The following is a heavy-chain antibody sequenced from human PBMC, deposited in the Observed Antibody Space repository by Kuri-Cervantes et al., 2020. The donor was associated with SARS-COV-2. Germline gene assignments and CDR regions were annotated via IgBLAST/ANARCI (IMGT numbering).Heavy chain of an antibody. D-gene: IGHD2-2*01. Sequence: GSLRLSCTVSGGSISSYYWSWIRQPPGKGLEWIGYIHYSGSTNYNPSLKSRVTISVDTSKNQFSLKLSSVAAADTAVYYCARGSVVVVPATYYFDYWGQGTLVTVSS. CDR3: ARGSVVVVPATYYFDY. V-gene: IGHV4-59*08. CDR2: IHYSGST. CDR1: GGSISSYY. J-gene: IGHJ4*02.